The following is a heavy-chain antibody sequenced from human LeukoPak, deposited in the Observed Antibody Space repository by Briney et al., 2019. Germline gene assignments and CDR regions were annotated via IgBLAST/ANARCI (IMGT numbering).Heavy chain of an antibody. D-gene: IGHD6-19*01. CDR1: GFTFSSYA. V-gene: IGHV3-23*01. CDR3: AKEGGIAVAGTISDFDY. Sequence: PGGSLRPSCAASGFTFSSYAMSWVRQAPGKGLEWVSAISGSGGSTYYADSVKGRFTISRDNSKNTLYLQMNSLRAEDTAVYYCAKEGGIAVAGTISDFDYWGQGTLVTVSS. J-gene: IGHJ4*02. CDR2: ISGSGGST.